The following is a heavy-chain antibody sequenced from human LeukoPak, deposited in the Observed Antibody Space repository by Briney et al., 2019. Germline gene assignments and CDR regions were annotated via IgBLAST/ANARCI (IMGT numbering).Heavy chain of an antibody. D-gene: IGHD3-16*02. CDR1: GYTFPSYG. Sequence: GASVKVPCKASGYTFPSYGIRWVRQAPRQGLDWMGWVSAYNGNTNYAQKPQGRVSMTTDNSTSTAYMELRGVRSDDTAVYYCAREVMITFGGFIVNEGRIRYYYYMDVWGKGTTVTVSS. J-gene: IGHJ6*03. V-gene: IGHV1-18*01. CDR3: AREVMITFGGFIVNEGRIRYYYYMDV. CDR2: VSAYNGNT.